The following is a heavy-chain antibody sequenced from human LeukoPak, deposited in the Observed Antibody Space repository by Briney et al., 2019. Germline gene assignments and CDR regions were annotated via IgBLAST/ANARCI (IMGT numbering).Heavy chain of an antibody. CDR3: ARLMGYSYGTFDY. Sequence: SETLSLTCTVSGGSISSYYWSWIRQPPGKGLEWIGYIYYSGSTNYNPSLKSRVTIPVDTSKNQFSLKLSSVTAADTAVYYCARLMGYSYGTFDYWGQGTLVTVSS. D-gene: IGHD5-18*01. CDR1: GGSISSYY. J-gene: IGHJ4*02. V-gene: IGHV4-59*08. CDR2: IYYSGST.